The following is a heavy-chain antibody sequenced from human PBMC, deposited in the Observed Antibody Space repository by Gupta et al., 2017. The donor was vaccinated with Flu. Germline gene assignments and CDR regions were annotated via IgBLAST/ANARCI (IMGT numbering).Heavy chain of an antibody. V-gene: IGHV6-1*01. CDR3: ARSAGKAGWFES. J-gene: IGHJ5*01. CDR2: TYYRSKWHT. D-gene: IGHD3-10*01. Sequence: IRQSPSRGLEWLGRTYYRSKWHTDYAESVKSRISINPDTSKNELFLHLSSLTPDDSAVYYCARSAGKAGWFESWGQGTLVTVSS.